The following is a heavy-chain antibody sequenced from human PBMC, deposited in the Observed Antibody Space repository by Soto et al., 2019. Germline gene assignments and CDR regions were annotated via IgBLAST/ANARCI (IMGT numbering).Heavy chain of an antibody. D-gene: IGHD1-26*01. CDR3: ARQANSGSYDH. CDR1: GGSVSNGAYY. J-gene: IGHJ5*02. V-gene: IGHV4-39*01. CDR2: IYHTGTT. Sequence: QLQLQESGPGLVKPSETLSLTCTVSGGSVSNGAYYWGWIRQPPGKGLEWIANIYHTGTTYYKPSLRSRATMSVDTSKNQFSLKLNSVTAADTAVYYCARQANSGSYDHWGQGTLITVSS.